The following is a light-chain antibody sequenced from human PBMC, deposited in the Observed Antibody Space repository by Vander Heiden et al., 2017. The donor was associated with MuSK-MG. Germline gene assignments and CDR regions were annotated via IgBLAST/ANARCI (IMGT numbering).Light chain of an antibody. Sequence: DIQRTQSPSSLSASVGDRVTITCRASQSISSYLNWYQQKPGKAPKLLIYAASNLQSGVPSRFSGSGSGTDFTLTISSLQPEDFATYYCQQSYSTPRTFGQGTKVEIK. CDR2: AAS. J-gene: IGKJ1*01. V-gene: IGKV1-39*01. CDR3: QQSYSTPRT. CDR1: QSISSY.